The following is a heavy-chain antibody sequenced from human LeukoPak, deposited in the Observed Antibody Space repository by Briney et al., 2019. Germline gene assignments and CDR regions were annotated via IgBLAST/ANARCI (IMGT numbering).Heavy chain of an antibody. CDR1: GFTFSSYA. Sequence: GGSLRLSCAASGFTFSSYAMHWVRQAPGKGLEWVAVISYDGSNKYYADSVKGRFTISRDNSKNTLYLQMNSLRAEDTAVYYCARDCEHIVVVTAPDYWGQGTLVTVSS. J-gene: IGHJ4*02. CDR3: ARDCEHIVVVTAPDY. CDR2: ISYDGSNK. V-gene: IGHV3-30*04. D-gene: IGHD2-21*02.